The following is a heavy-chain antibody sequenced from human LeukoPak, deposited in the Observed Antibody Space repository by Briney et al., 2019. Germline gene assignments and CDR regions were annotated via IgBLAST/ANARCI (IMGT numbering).Heavy chain of an antibody. V-gene: IGHV3-23*01. CDR1: GFTFSSYA. D-gene: IGHD6-19*01. CDR2: ISGSGGST. J-gene: IGHJ5*02. CDR3: AKCITVAGTSENNWFDA. Sequence: GGSLRLSCAASGFTFSSYAMSWVRQAPEKGLEWVSAISGSGGSTYYADSVKGRFTISRDNSMNTLYLQMNSLRAEDTAVYYCAKCITVAGTSENNWFDAWGQGTLVTVSS.